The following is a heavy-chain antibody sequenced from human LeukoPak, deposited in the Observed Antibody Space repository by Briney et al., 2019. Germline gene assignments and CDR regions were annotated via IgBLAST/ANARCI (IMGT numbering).Heavy chain of an antibody. CDR2: LNPNSGKS. CDR1: GYTFTSYD. CDR3: TRGPPFRGSQGWFDP. Sequence: ASVKVSCKASGYTFTSYDINWVRQATGQGFGWMGWLNPNSGKSDFAQKFQGRVTMTRDTSISTAYMELGSLISEDTAVYYCTRGPPFRGSQGWFDPWGQGTLVIVSS. J-gene: IGHJ5*02. D-gene: IGHD1-26*01. V-gene: IGHV1-8*01.